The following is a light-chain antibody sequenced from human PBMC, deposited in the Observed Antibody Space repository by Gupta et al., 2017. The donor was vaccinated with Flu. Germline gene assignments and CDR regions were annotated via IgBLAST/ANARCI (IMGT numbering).Light chain of an antibody. Sequence: VNINSTRGSGGMGGNYVKCYRQRPATAPTNMIYEDNKSRCGGPDRFSGSSDSASNAASLTISGRKTEDEADYYGQADESSNTGVFGSGTKVTVL. CDR3: QADESSNTGV. V-gene: IGLV6-57*03. CDR2: EDN. J-gene: IGLJ6*01. CDR1: SGGMGGNY.